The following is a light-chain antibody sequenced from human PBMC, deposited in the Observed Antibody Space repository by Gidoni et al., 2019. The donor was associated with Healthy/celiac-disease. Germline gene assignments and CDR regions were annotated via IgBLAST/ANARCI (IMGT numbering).Light chain of an antibody. Sequence: QSAPTHPAPVPGSPGQSITIPCTGTSSDVGSYNLFSWYQQHPGNAPKLMIYEGSKRPSGVSNRFSDSKSGNTASLTISGLQAEDEADYYCCSYAGSSTLYVFGTGTKVTVL. CDR1: SSDVGSYNL. J-gene: IGLJ1*01. CDR3: CSYAGSSTLYV. V-gene: IGLV2-23*01. CDR2: EGS.